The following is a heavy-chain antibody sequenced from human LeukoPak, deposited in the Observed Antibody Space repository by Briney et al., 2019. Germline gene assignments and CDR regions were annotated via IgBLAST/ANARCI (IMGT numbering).Heavy chain of an antibody. V-gene: IGHV4-4*02. D-gene: IGHD6-19*01. CDR3: ARIAVTGTFGVHYYYYYGMDV. J-gene: IGHJ6*04. CDR2: IYHSGST. CDR1: GDSISSSHW. Sequence: SETLSLTCAVSGDSISSSHWWSWVRQPPEKGLEWIGEIYHSGSTNYNPSLKSRVTISVDKSKNQFSLNLSSVTAADTAVYYCARIAVTGTFGVHYYYYYGMDVWGRGTTVTVSS.